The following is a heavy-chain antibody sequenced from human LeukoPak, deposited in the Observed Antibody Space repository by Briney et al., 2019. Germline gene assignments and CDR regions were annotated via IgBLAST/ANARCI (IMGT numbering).Heavy chain of an antibody. CDR1: GGSISSYY. CDR2: IYYSGST. J-gene: IGHJ4*02. D-gene: IGHD3-16*01. CDR3: ASGGAGWADY. Sequence: SETLSLTCTVSGGSISSYYWSWIRQPPGKGLEWIGYIYYSGSTNYNPSLKSRVTISVDTSKNQFSLKLSSVTAADTAVYYCASGGAGWADYWGQGTLVTVSS. V-gene: IGHV4-59*01.